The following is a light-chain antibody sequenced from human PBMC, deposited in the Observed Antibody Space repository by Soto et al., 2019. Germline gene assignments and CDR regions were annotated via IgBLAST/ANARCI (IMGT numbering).Light chain of an antibody. J-gene: IGLJ1*01. V-gene: IGLV2-11*01. CDR1: SSDVGGYNF. CDR2: DVT. Sequence: QSALTQSRSVSGSPGQSVTISCTGTSSDVGGYNFVSWYQQYPGKAPKLIIYDVTKRPSGVPDRFSGSKSGNTASLTISGLQTDDEADYYCCSYAGSYTHVFGTGTKLTVL. CDR3: CSYAGSYTHV.